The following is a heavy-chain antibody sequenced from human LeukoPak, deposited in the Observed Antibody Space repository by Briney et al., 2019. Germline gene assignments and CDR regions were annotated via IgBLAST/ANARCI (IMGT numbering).Heavy chain of an antibody. D-gene: IGHD3/OR15-3a*01. J-gene: IGHJ6*02. CDR1: GFIFSSYG. V-gene: IGHV3-33*01. CDR3: ARDWTHYGMDV. CDR2: IWSDGSNK. Sequence: GGSLRLSCAASGFIFSSYGIHWVRQAPGKGLEWVAIIWSDGSNKYYVDSVKGRFTISRDNSKNTLYLQMNSLRVEDTAVYYCARDWTHYGMDVWGQGTTVTVSS.